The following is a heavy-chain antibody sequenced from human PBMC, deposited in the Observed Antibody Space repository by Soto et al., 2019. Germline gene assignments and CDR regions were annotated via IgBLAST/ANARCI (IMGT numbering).Heavy chain of an antibody. D-gene: IGHD6-19*01. Sequence: QVQPVQSGAEVKKPGASVKVSCKASGYTFTSYGISWVRQAPGQGLEWMGWISAYNGNTNYAQKLQGRVTMTTDTSTSTAYMELRSQRSDDTAVYYCARDTPAPYSSGCMNYYYYGMDVWGQGTTVTVSS. CDR1: GYTFTSYG. J-gene: IGHJ6*02. V-gene: IGHV1-18*04. CDR2: ISAYNGNT. CDR3: ARDTPAPYSSGCMNYYYYGMDV.